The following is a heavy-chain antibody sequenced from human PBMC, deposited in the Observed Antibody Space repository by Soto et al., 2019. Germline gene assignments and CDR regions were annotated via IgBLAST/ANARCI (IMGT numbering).Heavy chain of an antibody. V-gene: IGHV1-69*04. CDR2: VNPILSMS. CDR1: GDTFNFYS. CDR3: ATSYGSGYRAVDF. Sequence: QVQLVQSGAEVKRPGSSVKVSCKASGDTFNFYSINWVRQAPGLGLEWMGRVNPILSMSNYAQRFQGRVTMTADKSTITAYMELSGLRSEDTAIYYCATSYGSGYRAVDFWGQGALVTVSS. D-gene: IGHD3-10*01. J-gene: IGHJ4*02.